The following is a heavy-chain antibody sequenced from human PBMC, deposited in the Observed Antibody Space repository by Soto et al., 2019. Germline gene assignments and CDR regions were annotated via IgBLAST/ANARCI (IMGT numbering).Heavy chain of an antibody. V-gene: IGHV1-18*01. CDR3: ARGRYGGY. J-gene: IGHJ4*02. CDR1: GYAFTTYG. Sequence: QVHLVQSGAEVKKPGASVKVSCQGSGYAFTTYGITWVRQAPGQGLEWMGWISAHNGNTNYAQKLQGRVRVTRDTPPSTGYMELRSRRYDDTAVYYCARGRYGGYWGQGALVTVSS. D-gene: IGHD3-10*01. CDR2: ISAHNGNT.